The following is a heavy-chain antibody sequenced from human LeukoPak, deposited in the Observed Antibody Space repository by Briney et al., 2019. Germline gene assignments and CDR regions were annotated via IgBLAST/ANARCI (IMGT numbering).Heavy chain of an antibody. CDR3: ARDRWHDFWSGSYFDY. D-gene: IGHD3-3*01. CDR1: RGSISSYY. J-gene: IGHJ4*02. Sequence: SETLSLTCTVSRGSISSYYWSWIRQPAGKGLEWIGRIYTSGSTNYNPSLKSRVTISVDKSKNQFSLKLSSVTAADTAVYYCARDRWHDFWSGSYFDYWGQGTLVTVSS. CDR2: IYTSGST. V-gene: IGHV4-4*07.